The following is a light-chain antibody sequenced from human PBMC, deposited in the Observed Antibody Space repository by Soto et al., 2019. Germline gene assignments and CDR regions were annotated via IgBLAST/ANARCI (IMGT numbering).Light chain of an antibody. Sequence: DIQMTQSPSTLSASVGDRVTITCRASQSIGFWLAWYQQKPGKAPKFLIFDASTVESGVPSRFSGSGSGTEFTLNITSLQSDDYATYYCQNHNNAPWTFGQGTKVEI. CDR2: DAS. CDR3: QNHNNAPWT. J-gene: IGKJ1*01. CDR1: QSIGFW. V-gene: IGKV1-5*01.